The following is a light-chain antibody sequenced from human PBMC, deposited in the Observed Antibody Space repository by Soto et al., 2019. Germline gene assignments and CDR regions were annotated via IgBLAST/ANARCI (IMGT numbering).Light chain of an antibody. CDR3: QQSYSTPYT. CDR1: QSISNY. CDR2: AAF. Sequence: DIQMTQSPSSLSASVGDRVTITCRASQSISNYLNWYQQKPGKAPKLLIYAAFSVQSGVPSRFSGSESGTDFILTISSLQPEDVATYYCQQSYSTPYTFGQGTKPEI. J-gene: IGKJ2*01. V-gene: IGKV1-39*01.